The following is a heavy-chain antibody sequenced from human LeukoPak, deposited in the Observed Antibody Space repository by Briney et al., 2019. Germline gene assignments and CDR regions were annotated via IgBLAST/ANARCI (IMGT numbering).Heavy chain of an antibody. V-gene: IGHV6-1*01. CDR1: GDSVSSNSAA. CDR2: TYYRSKWYN. Sequence: SQTLSLTCAISGDSVSSNSAAWNWIRQSPSRGLEWLGRTYYRSKWYNDYAVSVKSRITINPDTSKNQFSLQLNSVTPEDTAVYYWAREGSVGDIVGVVAATAAFDIWAKGTMVTVSS. J-gene: IGHJ3*02. D-gene: IGHD2-15*01. CDR3: AREGSVGDIVGVVAATAAFDI.